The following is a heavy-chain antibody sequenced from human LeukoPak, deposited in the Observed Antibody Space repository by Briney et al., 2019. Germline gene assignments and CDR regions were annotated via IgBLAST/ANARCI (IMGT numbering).Heavy chain of an antibody. D-gene: IGHD5-18*01. J-gene: IGHJ4*02. CDR2: INHSGST. Sequence: SETLSLTCAVYGGSFSGCYWSWIRQPPGKGLEWIGEINHSGSTNYNPSLKSRVTISVDTSKNQFTLKLSSVTAADTAVYYCARGGYSYRYYFDYWGQGTLVTVSS. CDR3: ARGGYSYRYYFDY. CDR1: GGSFSGCY. V-gene: IGHV4-34*01.